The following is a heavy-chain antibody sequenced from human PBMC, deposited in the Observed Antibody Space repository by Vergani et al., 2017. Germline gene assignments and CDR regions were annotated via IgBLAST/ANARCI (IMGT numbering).Heavy chain of an antibody. V-gene: IGHV3-21*01. CDR2: ISSSSSYI. CDR3: ARAHSGYDSSQGY. Sequence: APGKGLEWASSISSSSSYIYYADSVKGRFTISRDNAKNSLYLQMNSLRAEDTAVYYCARAHSGYDSSQGYWGQGTLVTVSS. D-gene: IGHD5-12*01. J-gene: IGHJ4*02.